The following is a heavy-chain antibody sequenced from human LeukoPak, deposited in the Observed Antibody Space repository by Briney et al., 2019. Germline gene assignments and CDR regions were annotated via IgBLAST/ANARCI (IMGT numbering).Heavy chain of an antibody. J-gene: IGHJ4*02. V-gene: IGHV3-66*01. CDR2: IYSGGST. CDR3: ARKHYYGSSGFFPPMDY. D-gene: IGHD3-22*01. CDR1: GFTVSSNS. Sequence: PGGSLRLSCAASGFTVSSNSMSWVRQAPGKGLEWVSVIYSGGSTFYADSVKGRFTISRDNSKNTLYLQMDSLRAEDTAVYYCARKHYYGSSGFFPPMDYWGRGTLVTVSS.